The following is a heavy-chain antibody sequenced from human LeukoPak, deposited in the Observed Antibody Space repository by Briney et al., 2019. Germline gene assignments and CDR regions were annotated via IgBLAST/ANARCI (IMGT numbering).Heavy chain of an antibody. V-gene: IGHV3-74*01. CDR3: ARDDPLDPNYYYYYGMDV. J-gene: IGHJ6*02. CDR2: INSDGSRT. Sequence: GGSLRLSCAASGFTLSNYWMHWVRQAPGKGLVWVSRINSDGSRTNYADSVKGRFTISRDNAKNTLYLQMNSLRTEDTAVYYCARDDPLDPNYYYYYGMDVWGQGTTVTVSS. D-gene: IGHD1-1*01. CDR1: GFTLSNYW.